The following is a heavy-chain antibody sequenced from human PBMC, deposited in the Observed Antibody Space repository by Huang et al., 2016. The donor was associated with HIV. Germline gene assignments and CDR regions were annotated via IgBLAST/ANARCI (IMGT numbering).Heavy chain of an antibody. D-gene: IGHD3-9*01. CDR1: GFTFSTWN. CDR3: AKDHDWSFDY. J-gene: IGHJ4*02. V-gene: IGHV3-30*02. Sequence: QVQLVESGVGAVQPGGSLRVSCAASGFTFSTWNMHWVRQIPGKGVGWVGIKRYDGRDESYADSVSGRFAISRDNSINTLYLQMNTLTAEDTAVYFCAKDHDWSFDYWGQGTLVTVSS. CDR2: KRYDGRDE.